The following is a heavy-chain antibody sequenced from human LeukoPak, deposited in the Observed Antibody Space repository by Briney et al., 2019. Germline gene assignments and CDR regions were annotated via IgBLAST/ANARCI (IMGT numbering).Heavy chain of an antibody. CDR2: IYPRDGST. Sequence: ASVKVSCKASGYSFTSNYIHWVRQAPGQGLEWMGMIYPRDGSTSYAQRFQDRVTVTRDTSTSTVHMELSGLRSEDTAVYYCARDQEGFDYRGQGTQVTVSS. CDR3: ARDQEGFDY. CDR1: GYSFTSNY. V-gene: IGHV1-46*01. J-gene: IGHJ4*02.